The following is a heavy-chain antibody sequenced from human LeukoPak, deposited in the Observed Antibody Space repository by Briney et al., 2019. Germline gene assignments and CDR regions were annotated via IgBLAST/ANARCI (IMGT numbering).Heavy chain of an antibody. CDR3: ARQYYDYVWGNFDY. CDR2: IYYSGST. J-gene: IGHJ4*02. V-gene: IGHV4-61*08. Sequence: PSETLSLTCTVSGGSISSGDYYWSWIRQPPGKGLEWIGYIYYSGSTNYNPSLKSRVTISVDTSKNQFSLRLSSVTAADTAVYYCARQYYDYVWGNFDYWGQGTLVTVPS. CDR1: GGSISSGDYY. D-gene: IGHD3-16*01.